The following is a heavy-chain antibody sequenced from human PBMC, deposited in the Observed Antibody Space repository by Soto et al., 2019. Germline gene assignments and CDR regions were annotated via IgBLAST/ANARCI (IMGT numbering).Heavy chain of an antibody. J-gene: IGHJ4*02. CDR2: ISAYNGNT. V-gene: IGHV1-18*01. CDR1: GYTFTSYG. Sequence: QVQLVQSGAEVKKPGASVKVSCKASGYTFTSYGISWVRQAPGQGLEWMGWISAYNGNTKYAQKLQGRVTMTTDTSTSTADIEVRSLRSDDTAVYYCARDLAVGLVDYWGQGTLVTVSS. D-gene: IGHD6-19*01. CDR3: ARDLAVGLVDY.